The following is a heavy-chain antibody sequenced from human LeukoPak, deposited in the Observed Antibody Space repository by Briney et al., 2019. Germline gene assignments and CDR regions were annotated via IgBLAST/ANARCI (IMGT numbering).Heavy chain of an antibody. CDR2: IYHSGSI. D-gene: IGHD2-21*01. CDR3: ARASCGGDCYAFDI. J-gene: IGHJ3*02. V-gene: IGHV4-4*02. CDR1: DGSISSSNW. Sequence: SETLSLTCGVSDGSISSSNWWSWVRQPPGKGLEWIGEIYHSGSINYNPSLKSRVTISVDKSKNQFSLKLSSVTAADTAVYYCARASCGGDCYAFDIWGQGTMVTVSS.